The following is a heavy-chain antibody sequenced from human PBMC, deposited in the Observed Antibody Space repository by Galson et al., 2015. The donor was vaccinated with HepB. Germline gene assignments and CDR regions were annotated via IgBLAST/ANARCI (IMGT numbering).Heavy chain of an antibody. D-gene: IGHD5-18*01. J-gene: IGHJ4*02. CDR2: IYPGDSDV. CDR1: GYSFATYW. V-gene: IGHV5-51*03. CDR3: ARLESAALGTDFFDY. Sequence: QSGAEVKKPGESLKISCKGSGYSFATYWIGWVRQMPGQGLEWMGIIYPGDSDVKYSPSFRGQVTISADKSINTAYLQWSSLKASDTAIYYCARLESAALGTDFFDYWGQGALVTVSS.